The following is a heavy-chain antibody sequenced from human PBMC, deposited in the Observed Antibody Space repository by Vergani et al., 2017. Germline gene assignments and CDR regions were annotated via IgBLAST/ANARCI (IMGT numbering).Heavy chain of an antibody. CDR2: IAHAGRP. CDR1: GGSFTSYH. V-gene: IGHV4-34*01. Sequence: QVQLQQWGGGLLKPSETLSLTCVVNGGSFTSYHWTWIRQSPGEGLEWVGDIAHAGRPDDNPSLKSRLTMSVDKSRNQFSLTLNSVTATDTAIYFCARVNTETNGHLYYYYYMDVWGQGTAVTVS. J-gene: IGHJ6*03. D-gene: IGHD4-11*01. CDR3: ARVNTETNGHLYYYYYMDV.